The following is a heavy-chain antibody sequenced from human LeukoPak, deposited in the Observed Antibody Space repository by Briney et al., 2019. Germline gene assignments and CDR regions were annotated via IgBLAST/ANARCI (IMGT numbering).Heavy chain of an antibody. CDR1: GYSITNGYY. CDR2: IYHTGST. CDR3: ARVLDYYGSGNYGGDF. D-gene: IGHD3-10*01. Sequence: SETLSLTCTVSGYSITNGYYWGWIRQPPGTGLEWIGSIYHTGSTFYNSSLKSRVTISVDPSRNQFSLKLNSVTAADTAVYYCARVLDYYGSGNYGGDFWGQGTLVTVSS. V-gene: IGHV4-38-2*02. J-gene: IGHJ4*02.